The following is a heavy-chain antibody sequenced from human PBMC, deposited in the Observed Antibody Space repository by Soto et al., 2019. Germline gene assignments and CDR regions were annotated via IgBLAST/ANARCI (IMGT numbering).Heavy chain of an antibody. CDR2: INPSGGAT. V-gene: IGHV1-46*01. J-gene: IGHJ6*02. D-gene: IGHD3-16*02. CDR3: ARQFEVISYYYYGMDV. Sequence: ASVKVSCKASGYTFISYYMHWVRQAPGQGLEWMGIINPSGGATSYAQKFQGRVTMTRDTSTSTAYMELSSLRSEDTAVYYCARQFEVISYYYYGMDVWGQGTTVTVSS. CDR1: GYTFISYY.